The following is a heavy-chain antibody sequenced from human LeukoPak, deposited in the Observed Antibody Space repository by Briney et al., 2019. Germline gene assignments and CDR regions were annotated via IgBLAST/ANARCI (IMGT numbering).Heavy chain of an antibody. CDR1: GGSFDSPY. J-gene: IGHJ6*03. CDR3: ARAPRYYMNIDV. Sequence: SETLSLTCTVSGGSFDSPYWTWLRQPAGKGPQWLARTYTGGTIDYNPSLKGRVTMSLSLSRNQFSLQLSSVTAADTAVYYCARAPRYYMNIDVWGKGTTVIVSS. D-gene: IGHD2-21*01. CDR2: TYTGGTI. V-gene: IGHV4-4*07.